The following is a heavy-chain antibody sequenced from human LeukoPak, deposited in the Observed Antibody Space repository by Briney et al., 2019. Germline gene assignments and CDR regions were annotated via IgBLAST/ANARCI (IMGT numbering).Heavy chain of an antibody. CDR3: ARGRDCSSTSCYEHYYYYMDV. D-gene: IGHD2-2*01. Sequence: SETLSLTCAVYGGSFSGYYWSWIRQPPGKGLEWIGEINHSGSTNYNLSLKSRVTISVDTSKNQFSLKLSSVTAADTAVYYCARGRDCSSTSCYEHYYYYMDVWGKGTTVTVSS. J-gene: IGHJ6*03. V-gene: IGHV4-34*01. CDR1: GGSFSGYY. CDR2: INHSGST.